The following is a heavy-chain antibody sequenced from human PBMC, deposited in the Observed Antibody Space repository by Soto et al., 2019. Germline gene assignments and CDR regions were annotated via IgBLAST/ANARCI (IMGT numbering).Heavy chain of an antibody. D-gene: IGHD3-10*01. CDR2: SYYSGST. V-gene: IGHV4-30-4*01. Sequence: SETLSLTCTVSGGSISSGDYYWSWIRQPPGKGLEWIGYSYYSGSTYYNPSLKSRVTISVDTSKNQFSLKLSSVTAADTAVYYCARDRVLLWFGELFPNNWFDTWGQGTLVTVSS. CDR3: ARDRVLLWFGELFPNNWFDT. CDR1: GGSISSGDYY. J-gene: IGHJ5*02.